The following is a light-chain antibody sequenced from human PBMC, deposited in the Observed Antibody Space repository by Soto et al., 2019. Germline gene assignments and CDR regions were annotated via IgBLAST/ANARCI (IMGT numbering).Light chain of an antibody. CDR1: QSISSW. Sequence: DIQMTQSPSTLSASVGDRVTITCRASQSISSWLAWYQQKPGKAPKLLIYDASSLESGVPSRFSGSGSGTEFTLTISSLQSEDVAVYYCQQYNQWPPYTFGQGTRLEIK. V-gene: IGKV1-5*01. J-gene: IGKJ5*01. CDR2: DAS. CDR3: QQYNQWPPYT.